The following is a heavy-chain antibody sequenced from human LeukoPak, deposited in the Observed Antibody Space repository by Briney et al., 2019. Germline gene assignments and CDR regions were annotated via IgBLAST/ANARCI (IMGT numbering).Heavy chain of an antibody. Sequence: GGSLRLSCAASGFTFSGSAMHWVRQASGKGLEWVGRIRSKASNYATAYAASVKGRFTISRDDSKNTAYLQMNSLKTEDTAVYYCTRDVFERGWYPYYFDYWGQGTLVTVSS. CDR3: TRDVFERGWYPYYFDY. CDR2: IRSKASNYAT. V-gene: IGHV3-73*01. J-gene: IGHJ4*02. CDR1: GFTFSGSA. D-gene: IGHD6-13*01.